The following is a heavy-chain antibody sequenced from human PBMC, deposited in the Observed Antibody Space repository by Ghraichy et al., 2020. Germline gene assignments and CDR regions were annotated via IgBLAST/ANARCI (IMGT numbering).Heavy chain of an antibody. D-gene: IGHD3-22*01. J-gene: IGHJ4*02. V-gene: IGHV3-48*02. CDR1: GFTFSSYS. Sequence: GESLNISCAASGFTFSSYSMNWVRQAPGKGLEWVSYISSSSSTIYYADSVKGRFTISRDNAKNSLYLQMNSLRDEDTAVYYCARELYYYDSSLDYWGQGTLVTVSS. CDR3: ARELYYYDSSLDY. CDR2: ISSSSSTI.